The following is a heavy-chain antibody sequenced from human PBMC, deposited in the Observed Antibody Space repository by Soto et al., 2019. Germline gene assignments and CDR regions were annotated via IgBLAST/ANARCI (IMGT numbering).Heavy chain of an antibody. D-gene: IGHD3-22*01. Sequence: QVQLVQSGAEVKKPGSSVKVSCKASGGTFSSYAISWVRQAPGQGLEWMGGIIPIFGTANYAQKFQGRVTINADKSTSTAYMELSSLRSEDTAVYYCARDGYYYDSSGYHAFDIWGQGTMVTVSS. CDR3: ARDGYYYDSSGYHAFDI. CDR1: GGTFSSYA. J-gene: IGHJ3*02. CDR2: IIPIFGTA. V-gene: IGHV1-69*06.